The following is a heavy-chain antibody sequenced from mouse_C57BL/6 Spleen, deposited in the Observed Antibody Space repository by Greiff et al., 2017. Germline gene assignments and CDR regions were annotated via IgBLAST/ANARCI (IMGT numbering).Heavy chain of an antibody. V-gene: IGHV1-26*01. CDR1: GYTFTDYY. CDR3: ANWYFDV. CDR2: INPNNGGT. J-gene: IGHJ1*03. Sequence: DVKLQQSGPELVKPGASVKISCKASGYTFTDYYMNWVKQSHGKSLEWIGDINPNNGGTSYNQKFKGKATLTVDKSSSTAYMELRSLTSEDSAVYYCANWYFDVWGTGTTVTVSS.